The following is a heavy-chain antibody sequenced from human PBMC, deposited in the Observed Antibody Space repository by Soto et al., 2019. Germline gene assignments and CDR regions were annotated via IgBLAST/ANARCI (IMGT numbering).Heavy chain of an antibody. CDR3: AHTADYIIDY. D-gene: IGHD4-17*01. V-gene: IGHV1-46*01. CDR2: IYPGGVNI. J-gene: IGHJ4*02. CDR1: GYSFTSHY. Sequence: ASVKVSWKAIGYSFTSHYMHWVRQAPGQGLEWMGTIYPGGVNIGYAQKFKGRVTMTKDTSTSTVYMELNSLRAEDTAVYFCAHTADYIIDYLGQGALVTVSS.